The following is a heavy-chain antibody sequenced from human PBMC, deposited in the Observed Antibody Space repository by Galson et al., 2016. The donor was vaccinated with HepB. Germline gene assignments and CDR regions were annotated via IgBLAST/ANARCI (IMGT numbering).Heavy chain of an antibody. Sequence: SLRLSCAASGFAFDAYAMHWVRQAPGKGLEWVSGITSKRPYIDYADSVKGRFTISRDTSKTTLSLQMKSLRVEDTAIYYCARDQDQFFGLDVWGQGTTVTVSS. D-gene: IGHD2-15*01. CDR1: GFAFDAYA. V-gene: IGHV3-9*01. J-gene: IGHJ6*02. CDR3: ARDQDQFFGLDV. CDR2: ITSKRPYI.